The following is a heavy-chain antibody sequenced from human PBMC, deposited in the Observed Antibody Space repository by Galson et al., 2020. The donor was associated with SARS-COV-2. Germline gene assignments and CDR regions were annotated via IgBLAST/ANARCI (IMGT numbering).Heavy chain of an antibody. J-gene: IGHJ6*02. D-gene: IGHD3-10*01. Sequence: SVKISCKASGGTFSSYAISWVRQAPGQGLEWMGGLIPIFGTANYAQKFQGRVTITADESTSTAYMELSSLRSEDTAVYYCARYYYGSGGGSYGMDVWGQGTTVTVSS. CDR1: GGTFSSYA. V-gene: IGHV1-69*13. CDR2: LIPIFGTA. CDR3: ARYYYGSGGGSYGMDV.